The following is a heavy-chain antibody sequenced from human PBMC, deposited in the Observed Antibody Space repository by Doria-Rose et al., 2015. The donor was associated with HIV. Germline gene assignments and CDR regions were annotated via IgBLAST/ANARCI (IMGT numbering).Heavy chain of an antibody. Sequence: VQLVETGPGLVKPSETLSLTCSVSGGSISHYYWSWIRQPPGKGLEYIGDIFYTGSTNYSPSLKSRVSISIDTSKNKFSLRLSPVTAADTAVYYCAGVLSGTYDYWGQGTLVTVSS. V-gene: IGHV4-59*01. CDR1: GGSISHYY. D-gene: IGHD1-26*01. J-gene: IGHJ4*02. CDR3: AGVLSGTYDY. CDR2: IFYTGST.